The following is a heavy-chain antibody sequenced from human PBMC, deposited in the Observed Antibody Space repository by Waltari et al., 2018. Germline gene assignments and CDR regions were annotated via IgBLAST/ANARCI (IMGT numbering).Heavy chain of an antibody. CDR1: GGSISSSSYY. J-gene: IGHJ4*02. D-gene: IGHD2-15*01. V-gene: IGHV4-39*07. Sequence: GLVKPSETLSLTCTVSGGSISSSSYYWGWIRQPPGKGLEWIGSIYYSGSTYYNPSLKSRVTISVDTSKNQFSLKLSSVTAADTAVYYCAKDPWGYCSGGSCYGWGQGTLVTVSS. CDR2: IYYSGST. CDR3: AKDPWGYCSGGSCYG.